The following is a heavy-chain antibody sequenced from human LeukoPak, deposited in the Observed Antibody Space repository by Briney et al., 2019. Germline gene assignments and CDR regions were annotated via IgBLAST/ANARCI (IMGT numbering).Heavy chain of an antibody. J-gene: IGHJ5*02. CDR2: INPSGGST. Sequence: ASVKVSCKASGYTFINYYMHWVRQAPGQGLEWMGVINPSGGSTSYAQKFQGRVAMTRDISTNTVYMELNSLRSEDTAIYFCAKEGLPPATPTSHWFDPWGQGTLVTVSS. CDR3: AKEGLPPATPTSHWFDP. V-gene: IGHV1-46*01. CDR1: GYTFINYY. D-gene: IGHD2-2*01.